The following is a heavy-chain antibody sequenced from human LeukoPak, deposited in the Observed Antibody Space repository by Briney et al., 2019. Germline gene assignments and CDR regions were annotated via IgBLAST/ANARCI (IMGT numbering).Heavy chain of an antibody. D-gene: IGHD6-19*01. CDR2: IWYDGSNT. CDR3: APQGPEGTSGWY. Sequence: PGGSLRLSCAASGFTFSSYGMHWVRQAPGKGLEWVAVIWYDGSNTYYADSVKGRFTISRDNSKDTLFLQLNSLRAEDTAVYYCAPQGPEGTSGWYWGQGTLVTVSS. J-gene: IGHJ4*02. CDR1: GFTFSSYG. V-gene: IGHV3-33*01.